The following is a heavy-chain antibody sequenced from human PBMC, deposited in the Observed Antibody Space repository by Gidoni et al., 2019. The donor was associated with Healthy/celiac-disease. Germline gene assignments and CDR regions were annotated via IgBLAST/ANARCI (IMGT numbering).Heavy chain of an antibody. D-gene: IGHD2-15*01. Sequence: QVQLQESGPGLVKPSETLSLTCTVSGGSISSYYWSWIRQPPGKGLEWIGYIYYSGSTNYNPSLKSRVTISVDTSKNQFSLKLSSVTAADTAVYYCARSRSGGSEWGQGTLVTVSS. V-gene: IGHV4-59*01. J-gene: IGHJ4*02. CDR3: ARSRSGGSE. CDR1: GGSISSYY. CDR2: IYYSGST.